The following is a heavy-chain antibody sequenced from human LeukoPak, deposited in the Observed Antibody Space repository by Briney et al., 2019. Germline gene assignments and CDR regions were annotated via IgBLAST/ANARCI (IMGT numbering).Heavy chain of an antibody. CDR2: IIPIFGTA. V-gene: IGHV1-69*13. D-gene: IGHD3-9*01. Sequence: GASVKVSCKASGGTFTSDAISWVRQAPGQGLEWMGGIIPIFGTANYAQKFQGRVTITADESTSTAYMELSSLRSEDTAVYYCARAGKYDILTGYLTPSVYYYYMDVWGKGTTVTISS. CDR1: GGTFTSDA. J-gene: IGHJ6*03. CDR3: ARAGKYDILTGYLTPSVYYYYMDV.